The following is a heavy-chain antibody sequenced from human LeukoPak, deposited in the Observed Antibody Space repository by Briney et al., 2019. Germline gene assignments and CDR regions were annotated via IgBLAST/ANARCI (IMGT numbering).Heavy chain of an antibody. CDR1: GFTFSSYW. CDR3: ARDLGRYSVDY. CDR2: TNSDGSTT. V-gene: IGHV3-74*01. Sequence: GGSLRLSCAASGFTFSSYWMHWVRQAPGKGLVWVSHTNSDGSTTKYADSVKGRFTISRDNAKNTLYLQMNSLRAEDTAVYYCARDLGRYSVDYWGQGTVVTVSS. J-gene: IGHJ4*02. D-gene: IGHD1-26*01.